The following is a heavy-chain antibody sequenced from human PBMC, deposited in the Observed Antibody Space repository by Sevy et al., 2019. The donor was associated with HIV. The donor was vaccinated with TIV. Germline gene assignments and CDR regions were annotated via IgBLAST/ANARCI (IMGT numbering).Heavy chain of an antibody. V-gene: IGHV3-7*01. CDR1: GFTFSTSA. J-gene: IGHJ4*02. CDR3: ARLFYGSADY. D-gene: IGHD3-10*01. CDR2: INLDGSET. Sequence: GGSLRLSCAASGFTFSTSAMSWVRQAPGKGLEWLATINLDGSETFYVDSVKGRFTISRHNPRKSVYLQMTSLSAEDTAVYYCARLFYGSADYWGQGTLVTVSS.